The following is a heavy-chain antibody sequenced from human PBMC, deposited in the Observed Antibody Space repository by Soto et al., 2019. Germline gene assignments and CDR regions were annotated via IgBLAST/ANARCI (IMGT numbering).Heavy chain of an antibody. CDR2: ISGSGGST. J-gene: IGHJ4*02. Sequence: GGSLRLSCAASGFTFSSYWMHWVRQAPGKGLEWVSAISGSGGSTYYADSVKGRFTISRDNSKNTLYLQLNSLRAEDTAVYYCAKDTVTAFDYWGQGTLVTVSS. CDR3: AKDTVTAFDY. D-gene: IGHD4-17*01. CDR1: GFTFSSYW. V-gene: IGHV3-23*01.